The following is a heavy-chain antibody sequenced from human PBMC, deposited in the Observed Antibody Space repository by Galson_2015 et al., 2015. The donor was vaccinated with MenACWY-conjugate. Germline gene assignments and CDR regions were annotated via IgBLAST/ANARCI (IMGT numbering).Heavy chain of an antibody. J-gene: IGHJ4*02. CDR1: GFTFSSYA. CDR2: ISSNGGST. CDR3: ARDSGELKGITFDY. Sequence: SLRLSCAASGFTFSSYAMHWVRQAPGKGLEYVSAISSNGGSTYYANSVKGRFTISRDNSKNTLYLQMGSLRAEDMAVYYCARDSGELKGITFDYWGQGTLVAVSS. V-gene: IGHV3-64*01. D-gene: IGHD1-26*01.